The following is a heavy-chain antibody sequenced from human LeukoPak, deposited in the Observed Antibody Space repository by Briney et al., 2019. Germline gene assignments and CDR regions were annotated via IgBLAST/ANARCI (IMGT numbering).Heavy chain of an antibody. V-gene: IGHV4-34*01. CDR2: INDSGRT. D-gene: IGHD1-7*01. Sequence: SETLSLTCAVYGGSFSNYYWSWIRQTPGKGMEWIGEINDSGRTNYNPSLMSRVAVSVDTSKNQFSLRLTSVTATDTAVYYCARRWNYGRNYYIDVWGKGAAVSVSS. CDR1: GGSFSNYY. CDR3: ARRWNYGRNYYIDV. J-gene: IGHJ6*03.